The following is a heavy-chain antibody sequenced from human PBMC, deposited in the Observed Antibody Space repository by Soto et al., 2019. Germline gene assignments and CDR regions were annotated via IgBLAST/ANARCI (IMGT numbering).Heavy chain of an antibody. CDR3: AKDRVSSGYYYGFDY. V-gene: IGHV3-23*01. D-gene: IGHD3-22*01. J-gene: IGHJ4*02. CDR1: GFTFSSYA. Sequence: EVQLLESGGGLVQPGGSLRLSCAASGFTFSSYAMSWVRQAPGKGLEWVSLISGSGGSTYYADSVKGRFTISRDNSQNTLYLQMNSLRAEDTAVHYCAKDRVSSGYYYGFDYWGQGTLVTVSS. CDR2: ISGSGGST.